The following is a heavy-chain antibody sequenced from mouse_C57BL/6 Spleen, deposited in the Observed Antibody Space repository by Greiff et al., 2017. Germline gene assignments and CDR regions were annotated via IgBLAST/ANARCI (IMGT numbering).Heavy chain of an antibody. D-gene: IGHD2-1*01. CDR3: ARWYNGNVRCFDF. CDR2: INPRTGGT. V-gene: IGHV1-43*01. CDR1: GYSFTGYY. J-gene: IGHJ1*03. Sequence: VQLQQSGPELVKPGASVKISCKASGYSFTGYYMHWVKQSSEKSLEWIGEINPRTGGTSDNQKFKGKATLTVDKSSSTAYMQHKSLTSEDSAVYYCARWYNGNVRCFDFWGTGTTVTVSS.